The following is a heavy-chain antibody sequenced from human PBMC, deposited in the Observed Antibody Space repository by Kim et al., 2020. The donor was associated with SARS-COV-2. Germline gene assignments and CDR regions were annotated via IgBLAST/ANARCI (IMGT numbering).Heavy chain of an antibody. CDR1: GGSFSGYY. Sequence: SETLSLTCAVYGGSFSGYYWSWIRQPPGKGLEWIGEINHSGSTNYNPSLKSRVTISVDTSKNHFSLKLSSVTAADTAVYYCARARDRLFTMVRGAYDYWGQGTLVTVST. V-gene: IGHV4-34*01. J-gene: IGHJ4*02. CDR2: INHSGST. CDR3: ARARDRLFTMVRGAYDY. D-gene: IGHD3-10*01.